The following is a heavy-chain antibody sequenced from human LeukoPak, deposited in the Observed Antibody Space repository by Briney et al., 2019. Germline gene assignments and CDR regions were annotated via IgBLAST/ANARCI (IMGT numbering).Heavy chain of an antibody. J-gene: IGHJ6*03. CDR2: ITESGDNT. D-gene: IGHD3-10*01. Sequence: GGSLRLSCAASAFTFPTYGMIWVRQAPGKGLEWASSITESGDNTYYADSVKGRFTISRDNSKNTLYLQMNSLRAEDTAVYYCAAKTRLSAVTSYYYVDVWGKGTTATVSS. V-gene: IGHV3-23*01. CDR3: AAKTRLSAVTSYYYVDV. CDR1: AFTFPTYG.